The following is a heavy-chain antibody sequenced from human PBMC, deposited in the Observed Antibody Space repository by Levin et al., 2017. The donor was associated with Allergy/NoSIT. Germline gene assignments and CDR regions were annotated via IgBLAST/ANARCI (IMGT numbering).Heavy chain of an antibody. V-gene: IGHV1-18*01. D-gene: IGHD4-17*01. CDR1: GYTFANFG. CDR2: IATYNGKT. CDR3: ARSLPAGGAPLDF. J-gene: IGHJ4*02. Sequence: ASVKVSCKASGYTFANFGITWVRQAPGQGLEWVGLIATYNGKTNYAQNLQGRLTMTTDTSTRTGYMELTNLRSDDTAVYFCARSLPAGGAPLDFWGQGTLITISS.